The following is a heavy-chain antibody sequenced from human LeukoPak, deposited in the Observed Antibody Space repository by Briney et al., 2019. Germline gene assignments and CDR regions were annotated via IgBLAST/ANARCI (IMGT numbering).Heavy chain of an antibody. CDR1: GGSFSGYY. CDR3: ARDSDGMDV. V-gene: IGHV4-34*01. D-gene: IGHD3-10*01. CDR2: INHSGST. Sequence: SETLSLTCAVYGGSFSGYYWSWIRQPPGKGLEWIGEINHSGSTNYNPSLKSRVTISVDTSKNQFSLKLSSVTAADTAVYYCARDSDGMDVWGKGTTVTVSS. J-gene: IGHJ6*04.